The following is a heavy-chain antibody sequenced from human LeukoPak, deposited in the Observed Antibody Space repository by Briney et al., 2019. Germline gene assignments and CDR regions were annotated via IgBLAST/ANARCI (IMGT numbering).Heavy chain of an antibody. D-gene: IGHD4-23*01. J-gene: IGHJ4*02. CDR3: AKRSVVTEHYFDC. Sequence: GGSLRLSCAASGFTFTSYAVSWVRQAPGRGLEWVSTISSSGVDTHYADSAKGRFTISRDNSKNTLYLQVNSLRVEDTAVYYCAKRSVVTEHYFDCWGQGAPVTVSS. CDR1: GFTFTSYA. V-gene: IGHV3-23*01. CDR2: ISSSGVDT.